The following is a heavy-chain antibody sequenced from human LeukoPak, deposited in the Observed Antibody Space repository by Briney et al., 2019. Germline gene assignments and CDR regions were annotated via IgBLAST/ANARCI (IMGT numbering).Heavy chain of an antibody. Sequence: GGSLRLSCAASGLTVTSNYMSWIRQAPGKGLEWVSVIYSGGDTYYADSVKGRFTISRDNSKNTLYLQMNSLRAEDTAVYYCARQRAHATRDAFDIWGQGTMVTVSS. CDR1: GLTVTSNY. J-gene: IGHJ3*02. CDR3: ARQRAHATRDAFDI. CDR2: IYSGGDT. V-gene: IGHV3-53*01.